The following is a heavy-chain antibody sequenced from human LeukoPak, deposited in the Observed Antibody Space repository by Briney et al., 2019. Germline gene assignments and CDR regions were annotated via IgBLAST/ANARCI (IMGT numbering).Heavy chain of an antibody. V-gene: IGHV4-61*02. CDR1: GGSISSGSHY. J-gene: IGHJ5*02. D-gene: IGHD6-13*01. CDR3: ARDQPPFSSSWYLLLDP. CDR2: IYTSGST. Sequence: SETLSLTCTVSGGSISSGSHYWSWIRQPAGKGLEWIGRIYTSGSTNYNPSLKSRVTISVDTSKNQFSLKLSSVTAADTAVYYCARDQPPFSSSWYLLLDPWGQGTLVTVSS.